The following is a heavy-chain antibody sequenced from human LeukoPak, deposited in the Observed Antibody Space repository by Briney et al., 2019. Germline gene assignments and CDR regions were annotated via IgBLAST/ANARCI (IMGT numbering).Heavy chain of an antibody. D-gene: IGHD3-22*01. CDR2: MNPNSGNT. CDR3: AALVVIDQWGRGRNDAFDI. J-gene: IGHJ3*02. Sequence: GASVKVSCKASGYTFTSYDINWVRQAPGQGLEWMGWMNPNSGNTGYAQKFQGRVTITRNTSISTAYMELSSLRSEDTAVYYCAALVVIDQWGRGRNDAFDIWGQGTMVTVSS. V-gene: IGHV1-8*03. CDR1: GYTFTSYD.